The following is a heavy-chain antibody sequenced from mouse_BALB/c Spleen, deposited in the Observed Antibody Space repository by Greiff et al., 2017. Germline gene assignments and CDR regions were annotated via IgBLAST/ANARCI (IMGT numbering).Heavy chain of an antibody. CDR3: ARITATGIYYAMDY. V-gene: IGHV2-6-7*01. J-gene: IGHJ4*01. Sequence: VKVVESGPGLVAPSQSLSITCTVSGFSLTGYGVNWVRQPPGKGLEWLGMIWGDGSTDYNSALKSRLSISKDNSKSQVFLKMNSLQTDDTARYYCARITATGIYYAMDYWGQGTSVTVSS. D-gene: IGHD1-2*01. CDR2: IWGDGST. CDR1: GFSLTGYG.